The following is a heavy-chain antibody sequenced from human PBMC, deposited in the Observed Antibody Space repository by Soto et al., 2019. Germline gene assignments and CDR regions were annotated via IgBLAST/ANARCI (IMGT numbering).Heavy chain of an antibody. CDR1: GYTFTSYG. V-gene: IGHV1-18*04. J-gene: IGHJ6*02. D-gene: IGHD2-2*01. CDR2: ISAYNGNT. CDR3: ARDRLVVVPAAIGIVDV. Sequence: QVQLVQSGAEVKKPGASVKVSCKASGYTFTSYGISWVRQAPGQGLEWMGWISAYNGNTNYAQKLQGRVTMTTDTSTSTAYMELRSLGSDDTAVYYCARDRLVVVPAAIGIVDVWGQGTTVTVSS.